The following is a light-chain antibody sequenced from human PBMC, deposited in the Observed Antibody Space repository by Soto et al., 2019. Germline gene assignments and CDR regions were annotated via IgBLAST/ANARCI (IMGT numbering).Light chain of an antibody. Sequence: EIVMTQSPAALSVSPGEGVTLSCRASQGIGSTLAWYQQKPGRTPRLLIYDASTRAAGVPARFSGSGSGTDFTLTINSLQSEDFAIYYCQHYANWPLTFGGGTKVDIK. CDR1: QGIGST. V-gene: IGKV3-15*01. J-gene: IGKJ4*01. CDR2: DAS. CDR3: QHYANWPLT.